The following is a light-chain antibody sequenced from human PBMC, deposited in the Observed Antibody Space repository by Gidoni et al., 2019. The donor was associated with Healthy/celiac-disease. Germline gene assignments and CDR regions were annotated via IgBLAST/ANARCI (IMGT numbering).Light chain of an antibody. J-gene: IGKJ3*01. Sequence: DIVMTQSPLSLSVTPGEPASISCRSSQSLLHSNGYNYLDWYLQKPGQSPQLLIYLGSNRASGVPDRFSGSGSGTDFTLKISRVEAEDVGVYYCMQALQTPLFTFGPGTKVDIK. V-gene: IGKV2-28*01. CDR2: LGS. CDR1: QSLLHSNGYNY. CDR3: MQALQTPLFT.